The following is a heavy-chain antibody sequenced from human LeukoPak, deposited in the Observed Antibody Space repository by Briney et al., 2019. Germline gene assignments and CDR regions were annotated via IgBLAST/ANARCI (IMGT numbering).Heavy chain of an antibody. D-gene: IGHD3-10*01. Sequence: SLRLSCAASGFTFDDYAMHWVRQAPGKGLEWVSGISWNSGSIGYADSVKGRFTISRDNSKNTLYLQLDSLRPEDTAVYFCATDSTYYYDSGSSGPHYFDNWGQGTLVTVSS. CDR3: ATDSTYYYDSGSSGPHYFDN. J-gene: IGHJ4*02. CDR1: GFTFDDYA. CDR2: ISWNSGSI. V-gene: IGHV3-9*01.